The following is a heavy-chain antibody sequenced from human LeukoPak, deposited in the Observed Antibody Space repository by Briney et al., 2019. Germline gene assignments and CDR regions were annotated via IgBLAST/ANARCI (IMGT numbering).Heavy chain of an antibody. J-gene: IGHJ6*02. CDR2: IYYSGST. Sequence: SETLSLTCTVSGGSISSYYWSWIRQPPGKGLEWIGYIYYSGSTNYNPSLKSRVTISVDTSKNQFSLKLSSVTAADTAVYYCARDRTSLGYYYGMDVWGQGTTVTVPS. D-gene: IGHD2-2*01. CDR1: GGSISSYY. V-gene: IGHV4-59*01. CDR3: ARDRTSLGYYYGMDV.